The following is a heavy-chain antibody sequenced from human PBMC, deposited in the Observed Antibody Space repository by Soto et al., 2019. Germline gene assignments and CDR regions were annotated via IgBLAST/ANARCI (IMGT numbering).Heavy chain of an antibody. Sequence: PSEPLSLTCSASGGTISSSSYYWGWIRQTPGKGLEWIGSIYYSGSTYYNPSLKSRVTISVDTSKNQFSLKLSSVTAADTAVYYCASISREDIVVVPAAFGMYNWCLVAVVTVSS. J-gene: IGHJ4*01. V-gene: IGHV4-39*01. CDR3: ASISREDIVVVPAAFGMYN. CDR1: GGTISSSSYY. D-gene: IGHD2-2*01. CDR2: IYYSGST.